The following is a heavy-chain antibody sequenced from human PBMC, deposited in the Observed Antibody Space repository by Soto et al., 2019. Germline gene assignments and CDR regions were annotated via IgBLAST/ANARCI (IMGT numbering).Heavy chain of an antibody. Sequence: QVQLVESGGGVVQPGRSLRLSCAASGFTFSSYGMHWVRQAPGKGLEWVAVIWYDGSNKYYADSVKGRFTISRDNSKNTLYLQMNSLRAEDTAVYYCARRGLLVDIVYWGQGTLVTVSS. CDR3: ARRGLLVDIVY. J-gene: IGHJ4*02. V-gene: IGHV3-33*01. D-gene: IGHD1-26*01. CDR1: GFTFSSYG. CDR2: IWYDGSNK.